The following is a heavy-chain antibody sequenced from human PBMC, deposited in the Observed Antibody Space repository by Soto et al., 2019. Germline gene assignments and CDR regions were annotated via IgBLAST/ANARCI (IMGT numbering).Heavy chain of an antibody. CDR3: ARGWGTAYYDY. CDR1: GGSFSDCY. Sequence: PSETLSLTSAVYGGSFSDCYWSWIRQPPGKGLEWIGEINHSGSTNYNPSLKSRVTISVDTSKNQFSLKLSSVTAADTAVYYCARGWGTAYYDYWGQGTLVTVPQ. V-gene: IGHV4-34*01. CDR2: INHSGST. J-gene: IGHJ4*02. D-gene: IGHD5-18*01.